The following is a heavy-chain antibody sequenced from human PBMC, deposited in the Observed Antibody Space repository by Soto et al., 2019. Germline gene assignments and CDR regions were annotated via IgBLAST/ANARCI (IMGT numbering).Heavy chain of an antibody. Sequence: QVQLVESGGGVVQPGRCLRLSCAASGLTFSSYAMSLVRQAPGKGVEWGAATSYDGSNKYYADSVKGRFTISRDNSKNTLDLQMNSLRAEDTAVYYCAGVYYGGDSVNNYWGQGTLVTVSS. J-gene: IGHJ4*02. CDR2: TSYDGSNK. V-gene: IGHV3-30-3*01. CDR1: GLTFSSYA. CDR3: AGVYYGGDSVNNY. D-gene: IGHD4-17*01.